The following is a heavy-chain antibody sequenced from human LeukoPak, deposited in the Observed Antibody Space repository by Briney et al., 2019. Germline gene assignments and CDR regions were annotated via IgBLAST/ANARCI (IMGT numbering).Heavy chain of an antibody. D-gene: IGHD4-17*01. CDR3: AREAVTTPSFDY. CDR2: IWYDGSNK. Sequence: GRSLRLTCAASGFTFRSYGMHWVRQAPGKGLEWVAVIWYDGSNKYYADSVKGRFTISRDNSKNTLYLQTNSLRAEDTAVYSCAREAVTTPSFDYWGQGTLVTVSS. CDR1: GFTFRSYG. V-gene: IGHV3-33*01. J-gene: IGHJ4*02.